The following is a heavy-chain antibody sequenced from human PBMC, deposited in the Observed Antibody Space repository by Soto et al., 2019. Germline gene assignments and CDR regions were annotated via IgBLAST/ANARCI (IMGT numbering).Heavy chain of an antibody. CDR2: IYYSGTT. Sequence: QVQLQESGPGLVKPSDTLSLTCAVSGYSISSSNWWGWIRQPPGKGLEWIGYIYYSGTTYYNPSLKSRVTMSVATSKNQFSLELTSVTAVDTAVYYCAGREIQGPIDYWGQGTLVTVSS. J-gene: IGHJ4*02. D-gene: IGHD1-26*01. V-gene: IGHV4-28*01. CDR3: AGREIQGPIDY. CDR1: GYSISSSNW.